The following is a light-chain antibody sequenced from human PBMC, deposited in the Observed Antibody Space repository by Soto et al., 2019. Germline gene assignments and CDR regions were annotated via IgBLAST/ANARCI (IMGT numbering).Light chain of an antibody. CDR2: GAS. V-gene: IGKV3-20*01. CDR1: QSISNNY. J-gene: IGKJ2*01. Sequence: EIVLTQSPGTLSLSPGERATLSCRASQSISNNYLAWYQQKPGQASRLLIYGASTRATGIPDRFSGSGSGKDFTLTISRLEPEDFAVYYCQQYGSSPNTFGQGAKLEIK. CDR3: QQYGSSPNT.